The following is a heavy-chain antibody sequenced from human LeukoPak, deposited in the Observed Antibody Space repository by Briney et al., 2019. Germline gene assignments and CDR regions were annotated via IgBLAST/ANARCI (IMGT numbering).Heavy chain of an antibody. Sequence: ASVKVSCKASGYTFTSYDINWVRQATGQGLEWMGWMNPNSGNTGYAQKFQGRVTMTRNTSISTAYMELSSLRAEDTAVYYCARVVSERLQFSEKSDYWGQGTLVTVSS. D-gene: IGHD5-24*01. CDR3: ARVVSERLQFSEKSDY. V-gene: IGHV1-8*01. CDR2: MNPNSGNT. CDR1: GYTFTSYD. J-gene: IGHJ4*02.